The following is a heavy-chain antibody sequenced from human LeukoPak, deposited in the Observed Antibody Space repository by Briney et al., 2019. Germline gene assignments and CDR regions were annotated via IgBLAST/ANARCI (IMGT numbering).Heavy chain of an antibody. D-gene: IGHD1-26*01. Sequence: GGSLRLSCAASGFTFNSYTMHWVRQAPGKGLEWVALISLDGSYKFYADSVKGRFTISRDNSKSTLYLQMSSLRHEDTAVYYCVKDYGSLAFHYWGQGTLVTVSS. J-gene: IGHJ1*01. CDR3: VKDYGSLAFHY. CDR1: GFTFNSYT. V-gene: IGHV3-30-3*01. CDR2: ISLDGSYK.